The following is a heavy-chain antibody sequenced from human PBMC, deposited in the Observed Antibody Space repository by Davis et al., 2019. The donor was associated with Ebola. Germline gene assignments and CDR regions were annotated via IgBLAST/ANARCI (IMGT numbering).Heavy chain of an antibody. CDR2: IKQDGSEK. J-gene: IGHJ4*02. Sequence: PSETLSLTCAASGFTFSSYWMSWVRQAPGKGLEWVSNIKQDGSEKYYVDSVKGRFTISRDNAKNSLYLQMNSLRAEDTAVYYCARDLWDFWSGYSYYFDYWGQGTLVTVSS. D-gene: IGHD3-3*01. CDR3: ARDLWDFWSGYSYYFDY. CDR1: GFTFSSYW. V-gene: IGHV3-7*01.